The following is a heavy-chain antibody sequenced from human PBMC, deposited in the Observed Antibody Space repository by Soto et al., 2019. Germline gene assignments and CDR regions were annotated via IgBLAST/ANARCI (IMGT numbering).Heavy chain of an antibody. D-gene: IGHD2-2*02. CDR1: GGSFSGYY. CDR2: IDQSGST. CDR3: ARGYCSSTSCYIWDNWFDP. Sequence: SETLSLTCAVYGGSFSGYYWNWLRQPPGEGLEWIGKIDQSGSTNYNPSLKSRVTMSVDTSRSQFSLKLTSVTAMDTAVYYCARGYCSSTSCYIWDNWFDPWGQGTLVTV. J-gene: IGHJ5*02. V-gene: IGHV4-34*01.